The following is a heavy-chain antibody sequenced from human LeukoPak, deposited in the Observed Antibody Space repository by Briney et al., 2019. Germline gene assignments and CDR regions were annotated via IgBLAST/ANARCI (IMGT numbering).Heavy chain of an antibody. CDR3: AKDRGSSWTFDY. CDR1: GFTFSSYG. CDR2: VRYDGSNK. D-gene: IGHD6-13*01. V-gene: IGHV3-30*02. J-gene: IGHJ4*02. Sequence: GGSLRLSCVASGFTFSSYGMHWVRQAPGKGLEWVAFVRYDGSNKYYADSVKGRFTIPRDNSKNTMYLQMNSLRVEDTAVYYCAKDRGSSWTFDYWGQGTLVTVSS.